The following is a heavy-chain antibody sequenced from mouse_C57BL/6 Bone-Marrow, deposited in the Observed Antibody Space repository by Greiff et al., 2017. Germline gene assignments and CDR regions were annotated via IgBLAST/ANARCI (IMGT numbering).Heavy chain of an antibody. Sequence: EVKLVESGGDLVKPGGSLKLSCAASGFTFSSYGMSWVRQTPDTRLEWVATISSGGSYTYYPDSVKGRFNISRDNGKNTLYLQMSSLKSEDTAMYYCARHEDYAAWFAYWGQGTLVTVSA. J-gene: IGHJ3*01. CDR2: ISSGGSYT. D-gene: IGHD2-4*01. V-gene: IGHV5-6*01. CDR1: GFTFSSYG. CDR3: ARHEDYAAWFAY.